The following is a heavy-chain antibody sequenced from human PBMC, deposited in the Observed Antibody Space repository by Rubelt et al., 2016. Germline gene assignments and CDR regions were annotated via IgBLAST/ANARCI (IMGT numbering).Heavy chain of an antibody. Sequence: QLQLQESGPGLVTPSETLSLTCSVSGGSISSSNFYWAWLRQPPGAGLEWIASIYYIGSIYYNPSLKIRVSISIDTSKSQFSLKLSSVTAADRAVDYGARESQVTTKKGWVDPWGQGTLVTVSS. V-gene: IGHV4-39*07. J-gene: IGHJ5*02. D-gene: IGHD4-17*01. CDR2: IYYIGSI. CDR1: GGSISSSNFY. CDR3: ARESQVTTKKGWVDP.